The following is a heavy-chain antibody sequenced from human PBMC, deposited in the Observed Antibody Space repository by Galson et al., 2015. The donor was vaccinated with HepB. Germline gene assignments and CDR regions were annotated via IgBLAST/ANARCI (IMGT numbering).Heavy chain of an antibody. J-gene: IGHJ4*02. Sequence: SVKVSCKASGSTFPSFDINWVRQAPGQGLEWMGWMNPNSGNTGYAQKFQGRVTMTRNNSITTAYMELSSLRSEDTAVYYCARGPRSSWYFDYWGQGSLVTVSS. D-gene: IGHD6-13*01. CDR1: GSTFPSFD. CDR3: ARGPRSSWYFDY. CDR2: MNPNSGNT. V-gene: IGHV1-8*01.